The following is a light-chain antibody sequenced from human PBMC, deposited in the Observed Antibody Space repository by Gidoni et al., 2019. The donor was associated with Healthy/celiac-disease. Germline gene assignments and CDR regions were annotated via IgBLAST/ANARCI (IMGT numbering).Light chain of an antibody. CDR3: QQYNNWPPYT. Sequence: EIAMTQPPATLPVSPGERATLSCRASQSVSSNLAWDQQKPGQAPRLLIYGASPRAPGIPARFSGSGSGTEFTLTISSLQSEDFAVYYCQQYNNWPPYTFXXXTKLEIK. CDR2: GAS. CDR1: QSVSSN. J-gene: IGKJ2*01. V-gene: IGKV3-15*01.